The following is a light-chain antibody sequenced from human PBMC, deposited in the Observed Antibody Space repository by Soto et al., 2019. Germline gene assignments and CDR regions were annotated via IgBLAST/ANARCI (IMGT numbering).Light chain of an antibody. CDR3: SSYTSSSTLV. Sequence: QSALTQPASVSGSPGQSITISCTGTSSDLGGYNYVSWYQQHPGKAPKLMIYEVSNRPSGVSNRFSGSKSGNTASLTISGLQAADEADYYCSSYTSSSTLVFGTGTKLTVL. CDR2: EVS. CDR1: SSDLGGYNY. J-gene: IGLJ1*01. V-gene: IGLV2-14*01.